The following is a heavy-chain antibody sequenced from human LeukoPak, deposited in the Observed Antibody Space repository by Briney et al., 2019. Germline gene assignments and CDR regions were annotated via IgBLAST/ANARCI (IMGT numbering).Heavy chain of an antibody. CDR2: IKQDGSEK. D-gene: IGHD1-7*01. J-gene: IGHJ4*02. Sequence: GGSLRLSCAASGFTFSDYWMTWVRQAPGKGVEWVAHIKQDGSEKYYVDSVKVRFTISRDNAKNLVYLQMNSLRAEDTAVYYCARGWNYAFRFDYWGQGTLVTVSS. V-gene: IGHV3-7*01. CDR1: GFTFSDYW. CDR3: ARGWNYAFRFDY.